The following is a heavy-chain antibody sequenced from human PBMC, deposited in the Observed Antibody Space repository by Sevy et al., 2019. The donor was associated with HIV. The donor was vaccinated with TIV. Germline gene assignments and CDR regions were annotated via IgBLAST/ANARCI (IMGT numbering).Heavy chain of an antibody. Sequence: ASVKVSCKVSGYTLIEFSMHWVRQAPGKGLEWMGGFDPEDGETIYGQRFQGRVTMTEDTSTDTAYMEPSSLRSEDTAVYYCATGLPGEYVDCSSCYSDYFAYWGQGTLVTVSS. CDR3: ATGLPGEYVDCSSCYSDYFAY. CDR1: GYTLIEFS. D-gene: IGHD2-15*01. J-gene: IGHJ4*02. V-gene: IGHV1-24*01. CDR2: FDPEDGET.